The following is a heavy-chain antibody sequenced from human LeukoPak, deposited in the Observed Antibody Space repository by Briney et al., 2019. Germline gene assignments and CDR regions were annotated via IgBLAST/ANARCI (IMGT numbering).Heavy chain of an antibody. CDR1: GDSISSFY. CDR3: ARLEDYGGNSIDY. CDR2: IYYSGST. Sequence: PSETLSLTCTVSGDSISSFYWTWIRQPPGKGLEWIGYIYYSGSTNYNPSLKGRVTISLDTSEKQFSLKLTSVTAADTAVYYCARLEDYGGNSIDYWGQGTLVTVSS. D-gene: IGHD4-23*01. V-gene: IGHV4-59*08. J-gene: IGHJ4*02.